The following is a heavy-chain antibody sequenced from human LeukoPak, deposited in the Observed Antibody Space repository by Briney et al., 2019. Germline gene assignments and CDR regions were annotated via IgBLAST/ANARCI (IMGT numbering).Heavy chain of an antibody. V-gene: IGHV3-7*01. CDR2: INQDGSEK. CDR3: ARSGVLRFLEWLLKVPYYFDY. Sequence: GGSLRLSCAASEFIFNYYWMSWVRQAPGKGLEWVANINQDGSEKYYVDSVKGRFTMSRDNAKNSVYLQMNSLRDEDTAVYYCARSGVLRFLEWLLKVPYYFDYCGQGTLVTVSS. CDR1: EFIFNYYW. J-gene: IGHJ4*02. D-gene: IGHD3-3*01.